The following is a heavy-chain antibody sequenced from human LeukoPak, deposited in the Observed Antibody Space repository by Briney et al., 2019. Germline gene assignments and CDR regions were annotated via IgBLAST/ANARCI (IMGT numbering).Heavy chain of an antibody. CDR3: AKDYSYGRSDYFDY. CDR1: GFTFDDYA. Sequence: GGSLRLSCAASGFTFDDYAMHWVRQAPGRGLEWVSGISWNSGSIGYADSVKGRFTIYRDNAKNSLYLQMNSLRAEDTALYYCAKDYSYGRSDYFDYWGQGTLVTVSS. V-gene: IGHV3-9*01. D-gene: IGHD5-18*01. CDR2: ISWNSGSI. J-gene: IGHJ4*02.